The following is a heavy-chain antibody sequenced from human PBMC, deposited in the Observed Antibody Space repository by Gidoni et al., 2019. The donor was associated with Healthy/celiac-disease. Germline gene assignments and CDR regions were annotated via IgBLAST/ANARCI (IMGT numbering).Heavy chain of an antibody. CDR2: ISSSSTYI. D-gene: IGHD1-1*01. CDR1: GFTFSSYS. J-gene: IGHJ4*02. Sequence: EVHLVESGGGLVKLGGSLRLSCVASGFTFSSYSMNWVRQAPGKGLEWVSSISSSSTYIYYADSVKGRFTISRDNAKNSLYLQMNSLRAEDTAVYYCAGDERPVYWGQGTLVTVSS. CDR3: AGDERPVY. V-gene: IGHV3-21*01.